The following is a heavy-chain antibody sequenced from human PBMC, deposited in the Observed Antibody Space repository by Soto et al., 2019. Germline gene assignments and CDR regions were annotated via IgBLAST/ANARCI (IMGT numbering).Heavy chain of an antibody. CDR2: LYYGRSA. D-gene: IGHD3-22*01. CDR3: ALRSMAVVPEY. V-gene: IGHV4-59*01. Sequence: SQTLSLTYTVSGGSISGYYWSWIRQSPGKGLEWIGYLYYGRSANYNPSLKSRVTLSVDTSTNQCSLTLSSMTAADTAVYYCALRSMAVVPEYWGQGTLVTVSS. CDR1: GGSISGYY. J-gene: IGHJ4*02.